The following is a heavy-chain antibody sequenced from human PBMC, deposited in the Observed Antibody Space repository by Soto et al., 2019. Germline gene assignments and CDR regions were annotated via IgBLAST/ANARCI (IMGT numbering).Heavy chain of an antibody. CDR1: GFTFSVYG. Sequence: QVQVVESGGGVVQPGRSLRLSCAASGFTFSVYGMHWVRQAPGKGLEWVAVISYDDTNKYYADSVKGRFTISRDNSKNTLYLQIDSLRAEDTAVYYCAKIPTTVTTDTWFDPWGQGTLVTVSS. J-gene: IGHJ5*02. CDR3: AKIPTTVTTDTWFDP. CDR2: ISYDDTNK. D-gene: IGHD4-17*01. V-gene: IGHV3-30*18.